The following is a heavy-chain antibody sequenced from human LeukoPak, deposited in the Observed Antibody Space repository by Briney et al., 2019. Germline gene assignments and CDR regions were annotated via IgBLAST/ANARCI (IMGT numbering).Heavy chain of an antibody. J-gene: IGHJ4*02. CDR1: GFTLSSYG. Sequence: GALRLSCVASGFTLSSYGMSWVRQAPGKGVEGIGNIYSSGSTYYNASLQSRVTTSIDTSKNQFSLRLNSVTAADTAMYYCAKSGGYGLIDYWGQGTRVTVSS. D-gene: IGHD1-26*01. V-gene: IGHV4-4*08. CDR3: AKSGGYGLIDY. CDR2: IYSSGST.